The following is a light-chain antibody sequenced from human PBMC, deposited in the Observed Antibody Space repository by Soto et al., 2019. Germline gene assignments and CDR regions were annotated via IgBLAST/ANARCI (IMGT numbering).Light chain of an antibody. Sequence: DIQLTQSPSFLSASVGDRVAITCRASQGISSFLAWYQQKPGKASKLLIYAASTLQSGVPSRFSGSGSGTEFTLTISSLQPEDFATYYCQRLNTYGYTFGQGTKLEIK. CDR3: QRLNTYGYT. J-gene: IGKJ2*01. CDR1: QGISSF. V-gene: IGKV1-9*01. CDR2: AAS.